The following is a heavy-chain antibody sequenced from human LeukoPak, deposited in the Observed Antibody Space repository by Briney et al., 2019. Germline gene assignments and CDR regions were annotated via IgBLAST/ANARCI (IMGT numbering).Heavy chain of an antibody. D-gene: IGHD4-23*01. CDR3: ARGGTTVVTQIDY. Sequence: GRSLRLSCAASGFTFSSYAMHWVRQAPGKGLEWVAVISYDGSNKYYADSVKGRFTISRDNSKNTLYLQMNSLRAEDTVVYYCARGGTTVVTQIDYWGQGTLVTVSS. J-gene: IGHJ4*02. V-gene: IGHV3-30-3*01. CDR1: GFTFSSYA. CDR2: ISYDGSNK.